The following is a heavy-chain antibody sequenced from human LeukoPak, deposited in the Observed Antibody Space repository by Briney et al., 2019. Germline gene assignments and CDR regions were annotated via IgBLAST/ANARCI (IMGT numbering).Heavy chain of an antibody. CDR1: GFTVSSNY. J-gene: IGHJ6*02. D-gene: IGHD4-17*01. CDR3: ARDYGDPYYYYYGMDV. V-gene: IGHV3-66*01. CDR2: IYSGGST. Sequence: GGSLRLSCAASGFTVSSNYMSWVRQAPGKGLEWVSVIYSGGSTYYADSVKGRFTISRDNSKNTLYLQMNSPRAEDTAVYYCARDYGDPYYYYYGMDVWGQGTTVTVSS.